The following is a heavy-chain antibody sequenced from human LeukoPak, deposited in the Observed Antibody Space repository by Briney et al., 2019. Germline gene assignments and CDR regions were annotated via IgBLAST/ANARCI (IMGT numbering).Heavy chain of an antibody. V-gene: IGHV1-8*03. CDR2: MHPNNGDT. CDR1: GYTFTSYN. CDR3: ARELIVLEPAACRYNYYMDV. J-gene: IGHJ6*03. Sequence: ASVKVSCKASGYTFTSYNINWVRQAPGQGLEWMAWMHPNNGDTGYAQKFQDRVTVTSNTSISTAYMELRSLTSEDTAVYYCARELIVLEPAACRYNYYMDVWGIGTTVSVSS. D-gene: IGHD2-2*01.